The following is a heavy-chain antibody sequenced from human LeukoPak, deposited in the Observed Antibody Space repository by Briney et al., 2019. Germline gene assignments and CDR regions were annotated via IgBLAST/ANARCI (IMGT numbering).Heavy chain of an antibody. CDR3: ARLSGPFDY. CDR1: GGSISSSSYY. V-gene: IGHV4-39*07. D-gene: IGHD5/OR15-5a*01. Sequence: SETLSLTCTVSGGSISSSSYYWGWIRQPPGKGLERIGSIYYSGSTYYNPSLKSRVTISVDTSKNQFSLKLSSVTAADTAVYYCARLSGPFDYWGQGTLVTVSS. CDR2: IYYSGST. J-gene: IGHJ4*02.